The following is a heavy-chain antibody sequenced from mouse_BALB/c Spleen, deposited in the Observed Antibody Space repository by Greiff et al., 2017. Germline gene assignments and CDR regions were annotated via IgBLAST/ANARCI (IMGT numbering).Heavy chain of an antibody. CDR3: AREYGNYDLAWFAY. CDR1: GYTFTSYW. CDR2: IYPGDGDT. D-gene: IGHD2-10*02. V-gene: IGHV1-87*01. J-gene: IGHJ3*01. Sequence: QVQLQQSGAELARPGASVKLSCKASGYTFTSYWMQWVKQRPGQGLEWIGAIYPGDGDTRYTQKFKGKATLTADKSSSTAYMQLSSLASEDSAVYYCAREYGNYDLAWFAYWGQGTLVTVSA.